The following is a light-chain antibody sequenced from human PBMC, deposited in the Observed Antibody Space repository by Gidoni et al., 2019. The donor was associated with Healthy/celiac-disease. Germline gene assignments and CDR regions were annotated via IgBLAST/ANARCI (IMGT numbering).Light chain of an antibody. J-gene: IGKJ1*01. CDR2: AAS. CDR3: QMYNSAPRT. Sequence: DIQMTQSPSSLSASVGDRVTITCRASQGIRNYLAWYQQKPGKVPTLLLYAASTLQSGVPSRFSGSGSGTDFTLTISSLQPEDVATYYCQMYNSAPRTFXXXTKVEIK. CDR1: QGIRNY. V-gene: IGKV1-27*01.